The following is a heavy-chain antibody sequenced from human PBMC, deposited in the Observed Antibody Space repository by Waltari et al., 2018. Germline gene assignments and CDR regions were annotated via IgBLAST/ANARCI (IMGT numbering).Heavy chain of an antibody. CDR2: ISQWGST. V-gene: IGHV4-38-2*02. J-gene: IGHJ5*02. CDR3: ARALSGGDRPSWFDP. Sequence: QVQLQESGPGLVKPSETLSLTCTVSGYSISSGYYWGWIRQPPGKGLECVGVISQWGSTYCPPSLKSRVTISVDTSKNQFSLKLSSVTAADTAVYYCARALSGGDRPSWFDPWGQGTLVTVSS. D-gene: IGHD3-10*01. CDR1: GYSISSGYY.